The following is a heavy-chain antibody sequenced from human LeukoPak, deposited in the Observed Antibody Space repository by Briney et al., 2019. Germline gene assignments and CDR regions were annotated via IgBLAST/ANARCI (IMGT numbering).Heavy chain of an antibody. D-gene: IGHD3-10*01. V-gene: IGHV3-23*01. CDR1: GFTVSSNY. J-gene: IGHJ4*02. CDR2: ISGSGGST. CDR3: ANHFMVRGVIIPRYFDY. Sequence: PGGSLRLSCAASGFTVSSNYMSWVRQAPGKGLEWVSAISGSGGSTYYADSVKGRFTISRDNSKNTLYLQMNSLRAEDTAVYYCANHFMVRGVIIPRYFDYWGQGTLVTVSS.